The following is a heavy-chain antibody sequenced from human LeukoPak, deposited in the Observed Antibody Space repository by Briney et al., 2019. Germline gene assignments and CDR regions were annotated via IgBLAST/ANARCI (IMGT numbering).Heavy chain of an antibody. CDR3: AKSATAMFYFGY. D-gene: IGHD5-18*01. J-gene: IGHJ4*02. CDR1: GFTFSSYA. V-gene: IGHV3-23*01. CDR2: ISGSGGST. Sequence: GGSLRLSCAASGFTFSSYAMSWVRQAPGKGLEWVSAISGSGGSTYYADSVKGRFTISRDNSKNTLSLQMSSLRAAGTAVYYCAKSATAMFYFGYWGQGTLVTVSS.